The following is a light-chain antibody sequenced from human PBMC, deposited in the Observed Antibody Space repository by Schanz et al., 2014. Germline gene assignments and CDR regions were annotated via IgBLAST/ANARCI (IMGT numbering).Light chain of an antibody. J-gene: IGLJ3*02. Sequence: QSVLTQPPSASGTPGQRVTISCSGSSSNIGSNTVNWYQQLPGTAPKLLIYSNNQRPSGVPDRFSGSKSGTSASLTISGLQSEDEADYYCQSFDSSLRDVFGGGTKLTVL. CDR1: SSNIGSNT. V-gene: IGLV1-44*01. CDR3: QSFDSSLRDV. CDR2: SNN.